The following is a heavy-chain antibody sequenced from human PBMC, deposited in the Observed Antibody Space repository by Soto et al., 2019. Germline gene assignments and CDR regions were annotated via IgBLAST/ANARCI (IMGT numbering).Heavy chain of an antibody. V-gene: IGHV3-33*01. CDR3: AFGNLSYYFDY. CDR2: IWYDGSDK. D-gene: IGHD3-16*01. CDR1: GFTFSGFG. J-gene: IGHJ4*02. Sequence: PGGSLRLSCAASGFTFSGFGMHWVRQAPGKGLEWVAIIWYDGSDKYYADSVRGRFTISRDNSKNTPSLQMNSLRAEDTAVYHCAFGNLSYYFDYWGQGTPVTVSS.